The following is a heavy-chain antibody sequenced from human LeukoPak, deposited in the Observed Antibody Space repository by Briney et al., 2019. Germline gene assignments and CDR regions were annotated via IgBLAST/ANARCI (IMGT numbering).Heavy chain of an antibody. CDR1: GYTFTSYD. Sequence: SVKVSCKASGYTFTSYDINWVRQAPGQGLEWMGRIIPILGIANYAQKFQGRVTITADKSTSTAYMELSSLRSEDTAVYYCARDLYRGYSGYDHFDYWGQGTLVTVSS. J-gene: IGHJ4*02. CDR2: IIPILGIA. CDR3: ARDLYRGYSGYDHFDY. V-gene: IGHV1-69*04. D-gene: IGHD5-12*01.